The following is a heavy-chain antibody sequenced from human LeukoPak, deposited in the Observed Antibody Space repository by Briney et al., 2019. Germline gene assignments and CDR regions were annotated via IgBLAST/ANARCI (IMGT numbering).Heavy chain of an antibody. Sequence: SEALSLTCTVSGGSISSYYWSWIRQPPGQGLEWIGYIYYSGSTNYNPSLKSRVTISVDTSKNQFSLKLSSVTAADTAVYYCARLMCSSISCYVGDNWFDPWGQGTLVTVSS. J-gene: IGHJ5*02. CDR1: GGSISSYY. CDR3: ARLMCSSISCYVGDNWFDP. V-gene: IGHV4-59*08. D-gene: IGHD2-2*01. CDR2: IYYSGST.